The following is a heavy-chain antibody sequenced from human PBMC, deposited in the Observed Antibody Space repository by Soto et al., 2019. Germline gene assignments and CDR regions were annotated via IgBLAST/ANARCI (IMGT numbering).Heavy chain of an antibody. V-gene: IGHV1-69*02. J-gene: IGHJ4*02. CDR3: ATPPGDTGGQFPY. Sequence: QVQLVQSGAEVKKPGSSVKVSCKASGGTFSSYTISWVRQAPGQGLEWMGRIIPILGIANYAQKFQGRVTITADKSTTTAYMELSSLRPEDTDVYYCATPPGDTGGQFPYWGQGTLVTVSS. CDR2: IIPILGIA. CDR1: GGTFSSYT. D-gene: IGHD7-27*01.